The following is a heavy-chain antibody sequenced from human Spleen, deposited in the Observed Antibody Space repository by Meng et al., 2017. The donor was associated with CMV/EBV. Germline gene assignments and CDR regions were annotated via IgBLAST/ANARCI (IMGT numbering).Heavy chain of an antibody. J-gene: IGHJ4*02. CDR1: GVTFSNEA. CDR3: AKARQCED. CDR2: ISEIRDAS. V-gene: IGHV3-23*01. Sequence: LRLSCACSGVTFSNEAMTWVRQAPGKGLEWVSTISEIRDASYYGDSVKGRFDISRDNSKNTLYLQMSSLRVEDTAVYYCAKARQCEDWGQGTLVTVSS.